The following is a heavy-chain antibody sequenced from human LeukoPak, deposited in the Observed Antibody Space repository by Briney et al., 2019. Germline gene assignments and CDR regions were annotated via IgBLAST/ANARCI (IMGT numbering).Heavy chain of an antibody. CDR2: IHYSGNT. J-gene: IGHJ5*02. V-gene: IGHV4-59*01. D-gene: IGHD2-2*02. Sequence: PSETLSLTCTVSGGSSSSYYWSWIRQPPGKGLEWIGYIHYSGNTNYNPSLKSRVTISVDTSKNQFSLKLRSVTAADTAVYYCARYYCSSSSCYTWWFDPWGQGTLVTVSS. CDR1: GGSSSSYY. CDR3: ARYYCSSSSCYTWWFDP.